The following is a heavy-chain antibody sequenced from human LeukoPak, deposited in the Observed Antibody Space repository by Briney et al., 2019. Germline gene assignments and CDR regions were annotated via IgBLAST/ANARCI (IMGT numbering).Heavy chain of an antibody. CDR3: ASITMVRGVIITKQYYYYYMDV. D-gene: IGHD3-10*01. J-gene: IGHJ6*03. V-gene: IGHV4-34*01. Sequence: PSETLSLTCAVYGGSFSGYYWSWIRQPPGKGLEWIGEINHSGSTNYNPSLKSRVTISVDTSKNQFSLKLSSVTAADTAVYYCASITMVRGVIITKQYYYYYMDVWGKGTTVTISS. CDR2: INHSGST. CDR1: GGSFSGYY.